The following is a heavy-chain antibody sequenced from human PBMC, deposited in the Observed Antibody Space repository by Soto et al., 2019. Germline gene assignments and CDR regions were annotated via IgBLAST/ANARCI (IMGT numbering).Heavy chain of an antibody. CDR1: GFTFDDYA. J-gene: IGHJ4*02. D-gene: IGHD3-10*01. CDR3: AKESVVRRIDY. Sequence: EVQLVESGGGLVQPGRSLRLSCAASGFTFDDYAMHWVRQAPGKGLEWVSGISWNSGSIGYADSVKGRFTISRDNAKNSLYLQMISLRAEDTALYYCAKESVVRRIDYWGQGTLVTVSS. CDR2: ISWNSGSI. V-gene: IGHV3-9*01.